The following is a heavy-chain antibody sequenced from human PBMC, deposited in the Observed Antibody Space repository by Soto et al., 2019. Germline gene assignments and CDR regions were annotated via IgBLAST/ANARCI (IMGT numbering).Heavy chain of an antibody. CDR3: AKVGDPYEYSNYVDY. CDR2: ISGSGGST. Sequence: GGSLRLSCAASGFTFSSYAMIWVRQAPGKAVEWGSAISGSGGSTYYADSVRGGFTIAGDNSKHTLYLQMNSLRAEDTAVYYCAKVGDPYEYSNYVDYWGQGTLVTVSS. CDR1: GFTFSSYA. D-gene: IGHD4-4*01. V-gene: IGHV3-23*01. J-gene: IGHJ4*02.